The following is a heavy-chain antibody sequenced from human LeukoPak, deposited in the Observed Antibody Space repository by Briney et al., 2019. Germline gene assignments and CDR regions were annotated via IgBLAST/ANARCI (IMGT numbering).Heavy chain of an antibody. CDR1: GGTFSSYA. J-gene: IGHJ4*02. V-gene: IGHV1-69*13. Sequence: EASVKVSCKASGGTFSSYAISWVRQAPGQGLEWMGGIIPIFGTANYTQKFQGRVTITADESTSTAYTELSSLRSEDTAVYYCARDAGRGVSYNYWGQGTLVTVSS. CDR3: ARDAGRGVSYNY. CDR2: IIPIFGTA. D-gene: IGHD3-10*01.